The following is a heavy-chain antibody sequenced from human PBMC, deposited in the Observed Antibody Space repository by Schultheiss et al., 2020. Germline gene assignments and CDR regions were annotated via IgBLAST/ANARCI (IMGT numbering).Heavy chain of an antibody. CDR2: IYYSGST. J-gene: IGHJ4*02. CDR3: ARDRVSSSHLFDY. CDR1: GGSISSGGYY. D-gene: IGHD6-13*01. Sequence: SETLSLTCTVSGGSISSGGYYWSWIRQPPGKGLEWIGYIYYSGSTYYNPSLKSRVTISVDTSKNQFSLKLSSVTAADTAVYYCARDRVSSSHLFDYWGQGTLGTVSA. V-gene: IGHV4-30-4*08.